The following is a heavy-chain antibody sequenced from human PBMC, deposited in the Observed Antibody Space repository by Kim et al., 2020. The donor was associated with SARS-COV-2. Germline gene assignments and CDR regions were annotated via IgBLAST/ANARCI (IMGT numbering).Heavy chain of an antibody. CDR2: ISNDETYK. CDR1: GFSFSSRG. Sequence: GGSLRLSCAASGFSFSSRGIHWVRQAPGKGLEWVAVISNDETYKNYADSVKGRFTISRDNSKNTVDLQMNSLRVEDMAVYYCARAREKSFDYWGQGTLVTVSS. J-gene: IGHJ4*02. CDR3: ARAREKSFDY. V-gene: IGHV3-30*03.